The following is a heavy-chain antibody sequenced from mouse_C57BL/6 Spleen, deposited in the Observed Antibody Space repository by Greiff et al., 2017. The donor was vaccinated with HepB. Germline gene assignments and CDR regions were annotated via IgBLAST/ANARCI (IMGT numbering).Heavy chain of an antibody. V-gene: IGHV5-17*01. J-gene: IGHJ4*01. CDR3: ARRETGIYYAMDY. CDR2: ISSGSSTI. Sequence: DVKLVESGGGLVKPGGSLKLSCAASGFTFSDYGMHWVRQAPEKGLEWVAYISSGSSTIYYADTVKGRFTISRDNAKNTLFLQMTSLRSEDTAMYYCARRETGIYYAMDYWGQGTSVTVSS. CDR1: GFTFSDYG. D-gene: IGHD1-3*01.